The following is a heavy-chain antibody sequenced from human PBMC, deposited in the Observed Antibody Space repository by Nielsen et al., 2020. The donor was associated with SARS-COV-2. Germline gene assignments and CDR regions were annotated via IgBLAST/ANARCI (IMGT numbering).Heavy chain of an antibody. CDR2: IYYSGST. J-gene: IGHJ3*02. CDR1: GGSISSSSYY. CDR3: ARHEPSRRGGAFDI. V-gene: IGHV4-39*01. D-gene: IGHD1-14*01. Sequence: GSLRLSCTVSGGSISSSSYYWGWIRQPPGKGLEWIGSIYYSGSTYYNPSLKSRVTISVDTSKNQFSLKLSSVTAADTAVYYCARHEPSRRGGAFDIWGQGTMVTVSS.